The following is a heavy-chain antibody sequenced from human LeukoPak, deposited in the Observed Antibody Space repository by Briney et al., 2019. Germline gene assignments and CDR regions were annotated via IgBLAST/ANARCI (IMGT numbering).Heavy chain of an antibody. Sequence: GGSLRLSCAASGFTFSSYAMSWVRQAPGEGLKWVSGISGSGGSTYYADSVKGRFTISRDNSKNTLFLQMNSLRAEDTAVYYCAKRSPSSSGYDFDYWGQGTLVTVSS. J-gene: IGHJ4*02. CDR3: AKRSPSSSGYDFDY. CDR2: ISGSGGST. D-gene: IGHD3-22*01. V-gene: IGHV3-23*01. CDR1: GFTFSSYA.